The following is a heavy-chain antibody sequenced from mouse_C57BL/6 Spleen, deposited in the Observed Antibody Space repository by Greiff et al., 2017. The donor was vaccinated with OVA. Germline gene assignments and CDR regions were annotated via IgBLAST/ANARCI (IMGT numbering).Heavy chain of an antibody. CDR3: ARGDSNYEFAY. Sequence: VQGVESGPGLVAPSQSLSITCTVSGFSLTSYAISWVLQPPGKGLVWLGVIWTGGGTNYNSALKSRLSISKDNSKSQVVLKMNSLQTDDTARYYCARGDSNYEFAYWGQGTLVTVSA. V-gene: IGHV2-9-1*01. CDR2: IWTGGGT. CDR1: GFSLTSYA. J-gene: IGHJ3*01. D-gene: IGHD2-5*01.